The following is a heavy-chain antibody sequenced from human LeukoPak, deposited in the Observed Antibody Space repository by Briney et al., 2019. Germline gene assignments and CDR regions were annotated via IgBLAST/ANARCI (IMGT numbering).Heavy chain of an antibody. CDR2: VSYDGSNK. CDR3: ARGVTEDTGVAQFDS. Sequence: GGSLRLSCVASGFTFFTYSVHWVRQAPGKGLEWVAVVSYDGSNKNYADSVKGRLTISRDNSKSTLYLQMNSLRPDDTAVYYCARGVTEDTGVAQFDSWGQGSLVTVSS. V-gene: IGHV3-30*04. D-gene: IGHD3-3*01. J-gene: IGHJ4*02. CDR1: GFTFFTYS.